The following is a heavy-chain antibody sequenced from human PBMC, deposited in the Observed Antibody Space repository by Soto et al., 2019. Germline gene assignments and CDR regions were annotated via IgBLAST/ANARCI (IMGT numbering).Heavy chain of an antibody. V-gene: IGHV3-30-3*01. J-gene: IGHJ6*02. D-gene: IGHD3-10*01. CDR2: ISYDGSNK. CDR1: GFTFSSYA. CDR3: ARGRITMVRGVNYYYYGMDV. Sequence: GGSLRLSCAASGFTFSSYAMHWVRRAPGKGLEWVAVISYDGSNKYYADSVKGRFTISRDNSKNTLYLQMNSLRAEDTAVYYCARGRITMVRGVNYYYYGMDVWGQGTTVTVSS.